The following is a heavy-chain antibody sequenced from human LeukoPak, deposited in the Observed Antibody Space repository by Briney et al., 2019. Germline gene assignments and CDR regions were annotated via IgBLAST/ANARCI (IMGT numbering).Heavy chain of an antibody. J-gene: IGHJ4*02. D-gene: IGHD3-22*01. CDR1: GGSISSGSYY. Sequence: SETLSLTCTVSGGSISSGSYYWSWIRQPAGKGLEWIGRIYTSGSTNYNPSLKRRVTISVDTSKNQFSLKLSSVTAADTAVYYRAREGYYDSSGYTLFDYWGQGTLVTVSS. CDR3: AREGYYDSSGYTLFDY. CDR2: IYTSGST. V-gene: IGHV4-61*02.